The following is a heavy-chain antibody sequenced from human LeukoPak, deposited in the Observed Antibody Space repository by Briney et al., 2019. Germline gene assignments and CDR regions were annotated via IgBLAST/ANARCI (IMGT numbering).Heavy chain of an antibody. J-gene: IGHJ4*02. CDR3: ARVLGYRSGGSCYSSSVDY. Sequence: GASVKVSCKASGHTFTGYYMHWVRQAPGQGLEWMGWISAYNGNTDYAQKLQGRVTMTTDTSTSTAYMELRSLRSDDTAVYYCARVLGYRSGGSCYSSSVDYWGQGTLVTVSS. CDR2: ISAYNGNT. D-gene: IGHD2-15*01. CDR1: GHTFTGYY. V-gene: IGHV1-18*04.